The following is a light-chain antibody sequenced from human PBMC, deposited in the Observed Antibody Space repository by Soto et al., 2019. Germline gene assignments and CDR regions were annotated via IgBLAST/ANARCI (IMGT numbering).Light chain of an antibody. CDR1: QSLLHSNGYNY. Sequence: DIVMTQSPLSLPVTPGEPASISCRSSQSLLHSNGYNYLDWYLQKPGQSPQLLIYLGSNRASGVPDRFSGSGSGTDFTLKISRVEAEDFGVYYCMQALQTPRFTFGPGTKVDIK. V-gene: IGKV2-28*01. CDR2: LGS. J-gene: IGKJ3*01. CDR3: MQALQTPRFT.